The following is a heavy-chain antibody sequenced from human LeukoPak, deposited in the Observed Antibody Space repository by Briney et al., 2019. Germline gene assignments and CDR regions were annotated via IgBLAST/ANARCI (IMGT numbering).Heavy chain of an antibody. D-gene: IGHD3-3*01. CDR2: MNPNSGNT. CDR3: ARGLYDFWSGTLFDY. Sequence: ASVKVSCKASGYTFTSYDINWVRQATGQGLEWMGWMNPNSGNTGYAQKFQGRVTITRNTSISTAHMELSSLRSEDTAVYYCARGLYDFWSGTLFDYWGQGTLVTVSS. CDR1: GYTFTSYD. J-gene: IGHJ4*02. V-gene: IGHV1-8*03.